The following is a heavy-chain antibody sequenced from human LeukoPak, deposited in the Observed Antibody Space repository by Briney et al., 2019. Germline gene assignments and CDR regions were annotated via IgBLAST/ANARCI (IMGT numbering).Heavy chain of an antibody. J-gene: IGHJ4*02. CDR3: ARGPGYCSSTSCYAPIDY. D-gene: IGHD2-2*01. V-gene: IGHV3-21*01. CDR2: ISSSSSYI. Sequence: GGSLILSCAASGCTFSSYSMNGVRQAPGQGLEGVSSISSSSSYIYYYDSVKGRFTIPRDNAKNSLYLQMNSLSAEHTAVCYCARGPGYCSSTSCYAPIDYWGRRPLVTVSS. CDR1: GCTFSSYS.